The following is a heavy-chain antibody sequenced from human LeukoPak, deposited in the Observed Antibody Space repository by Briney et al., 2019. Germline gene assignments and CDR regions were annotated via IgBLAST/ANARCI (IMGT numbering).Heavy chain of an antibody. J-gene: IGHJ6*02. V-gene: IGHV1-2*02. CDR1: GYTFTGYY. CDR3: AREGVTVTTRVYYYGMDV. Sequence: GASVKVSCKASGYTFTGYYMHWVRQAPGQGLEWMGWINPNSGGTNYAQKFQGRVTMTRDTSISTACMELSRLRSDDTAVYYCAREGVTVTTRVYYYGMDVWGQGTTVTVSS. D-gene: IGHD4-17*01. CDR2: INPNSGGT.